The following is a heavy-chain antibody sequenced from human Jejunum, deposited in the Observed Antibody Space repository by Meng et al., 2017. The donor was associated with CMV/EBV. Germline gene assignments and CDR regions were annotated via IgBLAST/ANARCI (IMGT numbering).Heavy chain of an antibody. CDR3: TRDGPGGYLDY. CDR2: INPDGSNT. V-gene: IGHV3-74*03. Sequence: EVHLVGSGGALVQPGGSLRLSCAASGFTFSNYWMHWVRQAPGKGLVWVARINPDGSNTAYADSVKGRFTISRDNAKNTLYLQMDSLRAEDTALYYCTRDGPGGYLDYWGQGTLVTVSS. CDR1: GFTFSNYW. D-gene: IGHD3-22*01. J-gene: IGHJ4*02.